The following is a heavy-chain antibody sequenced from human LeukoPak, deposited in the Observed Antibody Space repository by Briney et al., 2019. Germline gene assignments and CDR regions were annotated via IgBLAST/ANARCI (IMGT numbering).Heavy chain of an antibody. V-gene: IGHV1-69*06. J-gene: IGHJ5*02. D-gene: IGHD1-26*01. CDR1: GGTFGSYA. CDR3: ARDLELAVVVGATNHWFDP. Sequence: SVKVSCKASGGTFGSYAISWVRQAPGQGLEWMGGIIPILGTANYAQKFQGRVTITADKSTSTAYMELSSLRSEDTAVYYCARDLELAVVVGATNHWFDPWGQGTLVTVSS. CDR2: IIPILGTA.